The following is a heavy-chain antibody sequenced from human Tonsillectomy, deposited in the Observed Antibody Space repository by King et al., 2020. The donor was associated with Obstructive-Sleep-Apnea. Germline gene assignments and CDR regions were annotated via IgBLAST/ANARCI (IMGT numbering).Heavy chain of an antibody. CDR2: IICSGGSQ. Sequence: VQLVESGGGLVQPGGSLRLSCAASGFTFSSYVMSWVLQAPGKGLEWVSAIICSGGSQYYADSVKGRFTISRDNSKNKLYLQMNSLRAEDTAVYYLSKSIPAAMIIYFQHWGQGTLVTVSS. CDR1: GFTFSSYV. CDR3: SKSIPAAMIIYFQH. V-gene: IGHV3-23*04. D-gene: IGHD2-2*01. J-gene: IGHJ1*01.